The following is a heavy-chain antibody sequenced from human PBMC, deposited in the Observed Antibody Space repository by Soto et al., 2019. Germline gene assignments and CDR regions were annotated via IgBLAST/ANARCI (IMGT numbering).Heavy chain of an antibody. CDR3: AKYRKYSGYDSGAYFDY. V-gene: IGHV1-69*13. CDR2: IIPLFTIA. Sequence: SVKVSFKTSGGTFSTYAISWARQAPGQGLEWMGGIIPLFTIATYAQKFQGRVTITADESTNTAYMELSSLRSEDTAVYYCAKYRKYSGYDSGAYFDYWG. CDR1: GGTFSTYA. D-gene: IGHD5-12*01. J-gene: IGHJ4*01.